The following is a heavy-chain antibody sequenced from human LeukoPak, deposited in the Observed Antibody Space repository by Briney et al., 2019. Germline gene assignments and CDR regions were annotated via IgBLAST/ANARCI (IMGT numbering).Heavy chain of an antibody. CDR2: ISTYNRHT. CDR1: GYTFTSYG. CDR3: ATDLTTFGGVIFDY. V-gene: IGHV1-18*01. D-gene: IGHD3-16*01. J-gene: IGHJ4*02. Sequence: EASVKVSCEASGYTFTSYGISWVRQAPGQGLEWVGWISTYNRHTNYAQRVQGRVTMTTDTSTSTAYMELRSLRSDDTAVYYCATDLTTFGGVIFDYWGQGTLVTVSS.